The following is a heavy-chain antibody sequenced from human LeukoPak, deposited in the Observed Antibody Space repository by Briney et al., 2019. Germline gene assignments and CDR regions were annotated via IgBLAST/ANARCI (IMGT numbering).Heavy chain of an antibody. Sequence: SETLSLTCTVSGGSIRSDGYYWRWIRQPPGKGLEWIGSIYNTEHTYYNPSLKNRLTIPVDTSNNQLSLRLSSVAAADTAVYYCVRRRRGVNREDDWFDPWGLGTLVTVSS. D-gene: IGHD1-14*01. V-gene: IGHV4-39*01. CDR2: IYNTEHT. CDR1: GGSIRSDGYY. CDR3: VRRRRGVNREDDWFDP. J-gene: IGHJ5*02.